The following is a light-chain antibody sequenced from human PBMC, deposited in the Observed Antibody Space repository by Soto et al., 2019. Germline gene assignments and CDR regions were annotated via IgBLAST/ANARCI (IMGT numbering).Light chain of an antibody. CDR1: TGTVTSDHW. CDR2: DLS. Sequence: QAVVTQEPSLTVSPGGTVTLTCGSSTGTVTSDHWPYWLQQKPGQAPRTLIYDLSDKPSWTPARFSGSLLVGKAALTLSGAQPEDEAEYSCFLTYNGVVIFGGGTQLTVL. J-gene: IGLJ2*01. V-gene: IGLV7-46*01. CDR3: FLTYNGVVI.